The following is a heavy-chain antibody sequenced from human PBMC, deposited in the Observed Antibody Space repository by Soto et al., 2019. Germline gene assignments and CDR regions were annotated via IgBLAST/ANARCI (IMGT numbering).Heavy chain of an antibody. J-gene: IGHJ4*02. CDR1: GFTFSSYG. Sequence: QVQLVESGGGVVQPGRSLRLSCAASGFTFSSYGMHWVRQAPGKGLEWVAVIWYDGSNKYYADSVKGRFTISRDNSKKPLSVQMDSLGGEDTAVYYCARDGMPPLNGYSSGWYLGYWGRGTLVTVSS. CDR2: IWYDGSNK. CDR3: ARDGMPPLNGYSSGWYLGY. D-gene: IGHD6-19*01. V-gene: IGHV3-33*01.